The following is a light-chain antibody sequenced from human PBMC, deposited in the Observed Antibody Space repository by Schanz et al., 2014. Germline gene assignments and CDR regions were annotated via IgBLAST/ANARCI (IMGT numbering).Light chain of an antibody. CDR1: QSISNS. CDR3: QQYNSYSWT. Sequence: DIQMTQSPSTLSASVGDRVTITCRASQSISNSLAWYQLKPGKAPRLLISDASSLKSGVPSGFSGRGSGTQFTLTISSLQPDDFATYYCQQYNSYSWTFGQGTKVEIK. CDR2: DAS. J-gene: IGKJ1*01. V-gene: IGKV1-5*01.